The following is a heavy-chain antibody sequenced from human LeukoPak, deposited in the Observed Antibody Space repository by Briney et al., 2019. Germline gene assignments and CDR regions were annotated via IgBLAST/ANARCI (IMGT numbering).Heavy chain of an antibody. CDR1: GLTFSSYW. CDR3: ISSSPSFDY. CDR2: INTDGSST. J-gene: IGHJ4*02. V-gene: IGHV3-74*01. Sequence: PGGSLRLSCTASGLTFSSYWMHWVRQAPGKGLVWVSRINTDGSSTTYADSVKGRFTISGDDAKSTLYLQMNSLRAEDTAVYYCISSSPSFDYWGQGTLVTVSS.